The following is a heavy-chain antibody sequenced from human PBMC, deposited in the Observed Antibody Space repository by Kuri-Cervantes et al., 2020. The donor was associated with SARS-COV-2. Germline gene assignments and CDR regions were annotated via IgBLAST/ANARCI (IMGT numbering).Heavy chain of an antibody. D-gene: IGHD1-7*01. V-gene: IGHV1-18*01. CDR2: INPNSGGT. CDR1: GYTFTSYG. CDR3: ARDQKWNYLRYYYYGMDV. J-gene: IGHJ6*02. Sequence: ASVKVSCKASGYTFTSYGISWVRQAPGQGLEWMGWINPNSGGTNYAQKFQGRVTITRDTSASTAYMELSSLRSEDTAVYYCARDQKWNYLRYYYYGMDVWGQGTTVTVSS.